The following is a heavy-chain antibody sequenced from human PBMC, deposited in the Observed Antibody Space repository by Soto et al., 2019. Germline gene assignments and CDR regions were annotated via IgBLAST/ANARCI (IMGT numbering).Heavy chain of an antibody. CDR2: IWYDGSKK. CDR3: ARDGSSTHLYYGLDV. Sequence: QVELVESGGGVVPPGRSLTLSCEASGFSFNYYGMHWVRQAPGKGLEWVAVIWYDGSKKDYVDSVQGRFIVSRDNSRNKVYLQMHSLRADDTAGYYCARDGSSTHLYYGLDVGGQGTMVTVSS. J-gene: IGHJ6*02. V-gene: IGHV3-33*01. CDR1: GFSFNYYG. D-gene: IGHD1-26*01.